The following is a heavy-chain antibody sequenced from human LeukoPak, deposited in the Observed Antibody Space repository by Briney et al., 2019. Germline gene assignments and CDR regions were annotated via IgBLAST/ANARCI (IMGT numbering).Heavy chain of an antibody. D-gene: IGHD5-18*01. CDR2: IYTSGST. CDR3: ARERRTAMSYNWFDP. V-gene: IGHV4-4*07. J-gene: IGHJ5*02. Sequence: SDTLSLTCTVSGGPISSYYWSWIRQPAGKGLEWIGRIYTSGSTNYNPSLKSRVTISVDKSKNQFSLKLSSVTAADTAVYYCARERRTAMSYNWFDPWGQGTLVTVSS. CDR1: GGPISSYY.